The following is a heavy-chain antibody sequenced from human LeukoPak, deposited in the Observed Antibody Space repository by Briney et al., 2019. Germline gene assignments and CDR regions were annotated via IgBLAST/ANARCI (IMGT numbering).Heavy chain of an antibody. D-gene: IGHD3-10*01. CDR2: INWNSGTI. V-gene: IGHV3-20*04. Sequence: GGSLRLSCAASGFTFEDCGMSLRRQAPGKGVGWVSGINWNSGTIDYADSVKGRFTISRDNAKNSLYLQMNSLRDEDTALYYCARGRWFGQLLFDYWGQGALVTVSS. J-gene: IGHJ4*02. CDR1: GFTFEDCG. CDR3: ARGRWFGQLLFDY.